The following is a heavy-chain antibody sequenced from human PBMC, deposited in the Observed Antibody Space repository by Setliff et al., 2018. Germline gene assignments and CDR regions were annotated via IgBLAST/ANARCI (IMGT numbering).Heavy chain of an antibody. CDR1: DVSISSSSFY. CDR2: IYYSGST. J-gene: IGHJ5*02. D-gene: IGHD3-22*01. CDR3: ARAAKYDSSSYYGLWLDP. Sequence: SETLSLTCTVSDVSISSSSFYWAWIRQPPGKGLEWIGSIYYSGSTYYNPSLTSRVTISVDTSKNQFSLKLSSVTAADTAVYYCARAAKYDSSSYYGLWLDPWGQGTLVTVSS. V-gene: IGHV4-39*07.